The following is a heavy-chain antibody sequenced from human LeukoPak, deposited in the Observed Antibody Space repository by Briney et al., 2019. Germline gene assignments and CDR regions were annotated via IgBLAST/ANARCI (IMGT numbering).Heavy chain of an antibody. Sequence: SETLSLTCTVSGGSISSYYWSWIRQPPGKGLEWIGYIYYSGSTNYNPSLKSRVTISVDTSKNQFSLKLSSVTAADTAVYYCARAIPGGLLGYWGQGTLVTVSS. D-gene: IGHD2-8*02. CDR1: GGSISSYY. V-gene: IGHV4-59*01. CDR2: IYYSGST. CDR3: ARAIPGGLLGY. J-gene: IGHJ4*02.